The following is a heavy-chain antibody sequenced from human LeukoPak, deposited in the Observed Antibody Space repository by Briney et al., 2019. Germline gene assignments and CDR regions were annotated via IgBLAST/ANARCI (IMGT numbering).Heavy chain of an antibody. CDR2: IKQDGSEK. V-gene: IGHV3-7*01. Sequence: QSGGSLRLSCAASGFTFSSYWMSWVRQAPGKGLEWVANIKQDGSEKYYVDSVKGRFTISRDNAKNSLYLQMNSLRAEDTAVYYCAREPYCSGGSCYSGYYYYMDVWGKGTTVAVSS. J-gene: IGHJ6*03. CDR1: GFTFSSYW. CDR3: AREPYCSGGSCYSGYYYYMDV. D-gene: IGHD2-15*01.